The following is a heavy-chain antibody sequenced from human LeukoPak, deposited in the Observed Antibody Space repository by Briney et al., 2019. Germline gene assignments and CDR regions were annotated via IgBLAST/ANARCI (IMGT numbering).Heavy chain of an antibody. CDR3: AREDYGGERY. Sequence: SETLSLTCTVSGGSISSYYWSWIRQPPGKGLEWIGYIYHSGSTSYNPSLKSRVTISVDTSKDQFSLELSSVTAADTAVYYCAREDYGGERYWGQGTLVTVSS. CDR1: GGSISSYY. V-gene: IGHV4-59*01. D-gene: IGHD4-23*01. CDR2: IYHSGST. J-gene: IGHJ4*02.